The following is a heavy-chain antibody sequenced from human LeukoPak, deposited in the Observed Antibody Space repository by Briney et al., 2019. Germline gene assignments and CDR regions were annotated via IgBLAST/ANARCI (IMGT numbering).Heavy chain of an antibody. D-gene: IGHD3-3*01. J-gene: IGHJ4*02. V-gene: IGHV1-69*05. CDR1: GCTFSSYA. CDR3: ARGNFGVVIEGYDY. Sequence: ASVKVSCKSSGCTFSSYAISWVRQAPGQGLEWMGGIIPIFGTANYAQRFQGRVTITTDESTSTAYMELSSLRSEDTAVYYCARGNFGVVIEGYDYWGQGTLVTVSS. CDR2: IIPIFGTA.